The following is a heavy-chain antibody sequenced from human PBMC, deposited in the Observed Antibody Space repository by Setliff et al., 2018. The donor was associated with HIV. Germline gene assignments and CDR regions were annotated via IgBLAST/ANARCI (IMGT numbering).Heavy chain of an antibody. V-gene: IGHV4-59*11. D-gene: IGHD5-18*01. Sequence: SETLSLTCTISGGSITSHYWSWIRQPPGKGLEWIGYVFYTGGTNYRPSLRGRVTTSVDTSKNHFSLKLSSVTAADTAVYYCAKTIRGYISGDYMDVWGKGTTVTVSS. CDR3: AKTIRGYISGDYMDV. J-gene: IGHJ6*03. CDR1: GGSITSHY. CDR2: VFYTGGT.